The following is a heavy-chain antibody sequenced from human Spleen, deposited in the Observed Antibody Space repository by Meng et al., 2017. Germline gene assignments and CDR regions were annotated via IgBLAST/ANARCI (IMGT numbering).Heavy chain of an antibody. J-gene: IGHJ4*02. V-gene: IGHV4-30-4*01. D-gene: IGHD3-3*01. CDR3: ARVRFGVFLNFDY. Sequence: QVQLQESGPGLVEPSQTLSLTCTVSGGSMSSGNYYWSWIRQPPGKGLEWIGYIHHSGSAYYNPSLKSRVSISVDTSKNQFSLNLNSMTAADTAVYYCARVRFGVFLNFDYWGQGTLVTVSS. CDR2: IHHSGSA. CDR1: GGSMSSGNYY.